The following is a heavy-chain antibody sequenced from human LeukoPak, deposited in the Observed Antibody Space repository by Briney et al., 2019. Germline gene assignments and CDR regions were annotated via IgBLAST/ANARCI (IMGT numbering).Heavy chain of an antibody. D-gene: IGHD2-2*01. CDR3: AKAPYCSSTSCWFDY. J-gene: IGHJ4*02. CDR1: GFTVSSNY. V-gene: IGHV3-53*01. Sequence: GGSLRLSCAASGFTVSSNYMSWVRQAPGKGLEWVSVIYSGGSTYYADSVKGRFTISRDNSKNTLYLQMNSLRAEDTAVYYCAKAPYCSSTSCWFDYWGQGTLVTVSS. CDR2: IYSGGST.